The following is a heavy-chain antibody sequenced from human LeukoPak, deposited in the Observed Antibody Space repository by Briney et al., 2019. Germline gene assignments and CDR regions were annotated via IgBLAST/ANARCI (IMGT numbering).Heavy chain of an antibody. V-gene: IGHV4-4*07. D-gene: IGHD3-3*01. CDR2: IYSSGST. J-gene: IGHJ3*02. CDR1: GGSISGYY. CDR3: ARSWSGSVTAADI. Sequence: SETLSLTCTVSGGSISGYYWTWIRLPAGRGLEWIGRIYSSGSTGYNPSLKSRVTMSVDTSKDQFSLKLSSVTAADTAIYYCARSWSGSVTAADIWGQGTMVTVSS.